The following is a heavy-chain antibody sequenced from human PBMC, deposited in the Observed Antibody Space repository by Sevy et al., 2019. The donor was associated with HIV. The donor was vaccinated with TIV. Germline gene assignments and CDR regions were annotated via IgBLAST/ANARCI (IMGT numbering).Heavy chain of an antibody. CDR1: GFTFSTSS. J-gene: IGHJ5*02. CDR2: VSSSSSFI. CDR3: VGCRSHDCHQGWFDP. D-gene: IGHD2-2*01. V-gene: IGHV3-21*01. Sequence: GGSLRLSCAAPGFTFSTSSMSWVRQAPGKGLEWVSSVSSSSSFIYYADSVKGRFTISRNNAKNSLYLQMNSLRAEDTAVYFCVGCRSHDCHQGWFDPWGQGTLVTASS.